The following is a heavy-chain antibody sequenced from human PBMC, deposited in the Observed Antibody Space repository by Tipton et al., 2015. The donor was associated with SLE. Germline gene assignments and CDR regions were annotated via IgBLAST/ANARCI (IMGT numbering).Heavy chain of an antibody. CDR3: ARVDGDYDQNYFDY. J-gene: IGHJ4*02. D-gene: IGHD4-17*01. Sequence: TLSLTCTVSGDSIRSGGYYWTWIRQHPGKGLEWIGHIDYSGHYNPSLKSRVTISVDTSKNQFSLKLHSVTAADTAVYYCARVDGDYDQNYFDYWGQGTRVIVSS. CDR1: GDSIRSGGYY. V-gene: IGHV4-31*03. CDR2: IDYSG.